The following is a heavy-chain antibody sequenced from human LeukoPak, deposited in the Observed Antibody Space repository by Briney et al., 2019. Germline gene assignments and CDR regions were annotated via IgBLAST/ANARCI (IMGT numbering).Heavy chain of an antibody. CDR2: ISGSGGST. V-gene: IGHV3-23*01. D-gene: IGHD6-13*01. J-gene: IGHJ4*02. CDR3: AKNVGAGSSSWYVREFDY. Sequence: GSLRLSCAASGFTFRSYAISWVRQAPGKGLEWVSGISGSGGSTYYADSVKGRFTISRDNSKNTLSLQMNSLRVDDTAVYYCAKNVGAGSSSWYVREFDYWGQGTLVAVSS. CDR1: GFTFRSYA.